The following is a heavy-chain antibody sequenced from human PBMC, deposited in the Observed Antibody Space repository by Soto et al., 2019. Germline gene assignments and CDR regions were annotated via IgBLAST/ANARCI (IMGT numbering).Heavy chain of an antibody. D-gene: IGHD4-4*01. J-gene: IGHJ6*02. Sequence: ASVKFSCKASGYTFTSYYMHWVRLAPGQGLEWMGIINPDGGGTSYAQQFQGRVIMTRDTSTSTVYMEMSSLRSEDTAVYYCAVGGNYLSMDVWGQGTTVTVS. CDR1: GYTFTSYY. V-gene: IGHV1-46*01. CDR2: INPDGGGT. CDR3: AVGGNYLSMDV.